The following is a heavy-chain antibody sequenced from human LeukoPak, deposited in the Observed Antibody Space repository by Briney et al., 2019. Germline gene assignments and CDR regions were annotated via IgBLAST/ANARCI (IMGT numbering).Heavy chain of an antibody. CDR3: ARGGHGSTRVEDAFDI. V-gene: IGHV4-34*01. CDR1: GGFFSGYY. D-gene: IGHD2-2*01. Sequence: PSETLSLTCAVYGGFFSGYYWSWIRQPPGKGLEWIGEINHSGSTNYNPSLKSRVTISVDTSKNQFSLKLSSVTAADTAVYYCARGGHGSTRVEDAFDIWGQGTMVTVSS. J-gene: IGHJ3*02. CDR2: INHSGST.